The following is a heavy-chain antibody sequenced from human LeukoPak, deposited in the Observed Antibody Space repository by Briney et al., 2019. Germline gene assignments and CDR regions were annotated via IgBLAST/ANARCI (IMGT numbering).Heavy chain of an antibody. CDR3: ARGYCSGGSCLESALDI. CDR1: GGTFSSYA. CDR2: IIPILGIA. J-gene: IGHJ3*02. V-gene: IGHV1-69*04. Sequence: SVKVSCKASGGTFSSYAISWVRQAPGQGLEWMGRIIPILGIANYAQKFQGRVTITADKSTSTAYMELSSLRSEDTAVYYCARGYCSGGSCLESALDIWGQGTMVTVSS. D-gene: IGHD2-15*01.